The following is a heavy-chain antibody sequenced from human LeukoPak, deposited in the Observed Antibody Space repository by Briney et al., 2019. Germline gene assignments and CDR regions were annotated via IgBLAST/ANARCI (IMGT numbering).Heavy chain of an antibody. D-gene: IGHD2-2*01. V-gene: IGHV3-7*01. CDR1: GFTFSSYW. J-gene: IGHJ6*02. Sequence: PGGSLRLSCAASGFTFSSYWMSRVRQAPGKGLEWVANIKQDGSEKYYVDSVKGRFTISRDNAKNSLYLQMNSLRAEDTAVYYCARDFGKKGCSSTSCYYYYYGMDVWGQGTTVTVSS. CDR2: IKQDGSEK. CDR3: ARDFGKKGCSSTSCYYYYYGMDV.